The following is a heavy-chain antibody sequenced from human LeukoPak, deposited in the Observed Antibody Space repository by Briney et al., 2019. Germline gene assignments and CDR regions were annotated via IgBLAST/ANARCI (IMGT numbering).Heavy chain of an antibody. J-gene: IGHJ6*02. V-gene: IGHV4-34*01. CDR3: ARGRLFMVYAPSYYYYGMDV. Sequence: PSETLSLTCTVSGGSIRSYYWSWIRQPPGKGLEWIAEISHSGSIDYNPSLKSRVTISVDTSKNQFSLKLSSVTVADTAVYYCARGRLFMVYAPSYYYYGMDVWGQGTTVTVSS. D-gene: IGHD2-8*01. CDR2: ISHSGSI. CDR1: GGSIRSYY.